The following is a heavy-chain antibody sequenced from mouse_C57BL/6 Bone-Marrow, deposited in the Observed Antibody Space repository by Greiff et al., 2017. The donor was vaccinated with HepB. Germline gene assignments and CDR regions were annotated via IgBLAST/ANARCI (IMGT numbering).Heavy chain of an antibody. J-gene: IGHJ4*01. V-gene: IGHV5-17*01. CDR2: ISSGSSTI. D-gene: IGHD2-4*01. CDR3: ARTMITKRYYAMDY. Sequence: EVQLVESGGGLVKPGGSLKLSCAASGFTFSDYGMHWVRQAPEKGLEWVAYISSGSSTIYYADTVKGRFTISRDNAKNTLFLQMTSLRSEDTAMYYCARTMITKRYYAMDYWGQGTSVTVSS. CDR1: GFTFSDYG.